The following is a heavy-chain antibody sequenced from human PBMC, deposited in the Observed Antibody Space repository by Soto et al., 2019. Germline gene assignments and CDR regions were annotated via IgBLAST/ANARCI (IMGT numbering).Heavy chain of an antibody. J-gene: IGHJ4*02. V-gene: IGHV3-72*01. CDR2: SKNKADSYTT. CDR1: GFTFSDYY. D-gene: IGHD3-16*01. CDR3: TVWGIGNDFAAA. Sequence: EVQLVKLGVGLVQPGGSLRLSCAASGFTFSDYYMDWVRQAPGKGLEWVGRSKNKADSYTTEYAASEKGRFSISRDASKNSLYLQMNSLKTEDTAVYYCTVWGIGNDFAAAWGQGILVTVSS.